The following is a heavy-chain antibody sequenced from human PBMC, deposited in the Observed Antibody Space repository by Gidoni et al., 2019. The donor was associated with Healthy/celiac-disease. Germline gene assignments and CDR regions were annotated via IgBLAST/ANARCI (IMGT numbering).Heavy chain of an antibody. D-gene: IGHD1-7*01. J-gene: IGHJ6*02. CDR2: ILPIFGTA. V-gene: IGHV1-69*01. Sequence: QVQLVQSGAEVKKPGSSVKVSCKASGGIFSSYAISWVRQAPGQGLEWMGGILPIFGTANYAQKFQGRVTITADESTSTAYMELSSLRSEDTAVYYWASLLELPNYYYYYGMDVWGQGTTVTVSS. CDR3: ASLLELPNYYYYYGMDV. CDR1: GGIFSSYA.